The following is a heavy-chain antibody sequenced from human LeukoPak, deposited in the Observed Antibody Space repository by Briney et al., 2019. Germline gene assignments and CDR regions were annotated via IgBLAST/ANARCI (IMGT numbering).Heavy chain of an antibody. J-gene: IGHJ6*02. D-gene: IGHD2-21*01. CDR2: INPSGGST. Sequence: EASVKVSCKASGYTFTSYYMHWVRQAPGQGPEWMGIINPSGGSTSYAQKFQGRVTMTRDTSTSTVYMELSSLRSEDTAVYYCARSVIPLGMDVWGQGTTVTVSS. CDR1: GYTFTSYY. CDR3: ARSVIPLGMDV. V-gene: IGHV1-46*01.